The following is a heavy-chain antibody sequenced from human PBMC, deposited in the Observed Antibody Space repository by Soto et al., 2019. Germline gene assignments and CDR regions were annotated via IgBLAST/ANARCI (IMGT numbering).Heavy chain of an antibody. CDR3: ARETYGACMTRGFDY. CDR1: GFTFSSYG. J-gene: IGHJ4*02. CDR2: IWYDGSNK. V-gene: IGHV3-33*01. D-gene: IGHD4-17*01. Sequence: QVQLVESGGGVVQPGRSLRLSCAASGFTFSSYGMHWVRQAPGKGLEWVAVIWYDGSNKYYADSVKGRFTISRDNSKNTLYLQMNSLRAEDTAVYYCARETYGACMTRGFDYWGQGTLVTVSS.